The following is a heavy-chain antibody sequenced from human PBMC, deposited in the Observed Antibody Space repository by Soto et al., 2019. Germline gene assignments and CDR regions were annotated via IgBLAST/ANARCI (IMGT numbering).Heavy chain of an antibody. J-gene: IGHJ4*02. CDR3: GGEDYCGWGGGV. CDR1: GFTFSEYW. D-gene: IGHD3-10*01. V-gene: IGHV3-7*04. Sequence: EVHLVESGGGLVQPGGSLRLSCAASGFTFSEYWMCWVRQTPGRGLEWVANIRQDGGVVKYLHSVKGRFTISRDNAKDSLYLQLNSPRAAETAVFCGGGEDYCGWGGGVWGQGTRVTVSS. CDR2: IRQDGGVV.